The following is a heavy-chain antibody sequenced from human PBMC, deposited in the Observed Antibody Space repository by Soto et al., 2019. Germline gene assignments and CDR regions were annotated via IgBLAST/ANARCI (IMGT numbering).Heavy chain of an antibody. V-gene: IGHV4-30-2*01. J-gene: IGHJ4*02. CDR3: ARDKNTGLFDY. CDR2: MYHSGST. Sequence: SETLSLTCAVSGGSISSGGYSWSWIRQPPGKGLKWIGYMYHSGSTYYNPSLKSRVTISIDRSKNQFSLKLSSVTAADTAVYYCARDKNTGLFDYWGQGTLVTVSS. CDR1: GGSISSGGYS. D-gene: IGHD2-8*02.